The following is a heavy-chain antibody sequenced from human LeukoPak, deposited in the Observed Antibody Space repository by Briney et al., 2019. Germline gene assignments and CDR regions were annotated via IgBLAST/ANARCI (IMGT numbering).Heavy chain of an antibody. CDR1: AFTFSNYW. D-gene: IGHD3-22*01. J-gene: IGHJ2*01. V-gene: IGHV3-7*01. CDR2: INQDGSEI. Sequence: GGSLRLSCAASAFTFSNYWMSWVRQAPGKGLEWVANINQDGSEIYYVDSVKGRFTISRDNAKNSLYLQINSVRADDTAVYYCARDQGSMIVVPTTNWYFDLWGRGTLVTVSS. CDR3: ARDQGSMIVVPTTNWYFDL.